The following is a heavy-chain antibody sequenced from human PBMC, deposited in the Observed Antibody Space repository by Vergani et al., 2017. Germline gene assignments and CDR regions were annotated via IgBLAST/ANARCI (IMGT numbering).Heavy chain of an antibody. V-gene: IGHV3-30*02. Sequence: VQLVESGGGLIHPGGSLRLSCEGSGFSFSGYWMHWVRQSPEKGLEWVAFIHYDGSHEYYIDSVKGRFTISRDNSKNTLILQMNGLRAEDTAVYYCARDRGCATSSCYFSGAFDYWGLGTLVSVSS. J-gene: IGHJ4*02. CDR3: ARDRGCATSSCYFSGAFDY. CDR1: GFSFSGYW. CDR2: IHYDGSHE. D-gene: IGHD2-2*01.